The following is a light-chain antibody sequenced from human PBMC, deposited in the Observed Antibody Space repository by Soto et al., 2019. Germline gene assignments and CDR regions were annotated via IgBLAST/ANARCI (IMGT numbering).Light chain of an antibody. CDR3: QQYYDYPPWT. CDR2: AAS. CDR1: QGISSF. Sequence: AIRMTQSPSSFSASIGDRVTITCRASQGISSFLAWYQQKPGKAPKLLIYAASTLQSGVPSRFSGSGSGTDFTLTISYLQSEDFATYYCQQYYDYPPWTFGQGTKVDIK. V-gene: IGKV1-8*01. J-gene: IGKJ1*01.